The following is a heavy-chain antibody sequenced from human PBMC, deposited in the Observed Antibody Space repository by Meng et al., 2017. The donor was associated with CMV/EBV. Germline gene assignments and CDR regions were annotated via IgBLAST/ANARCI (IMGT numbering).Heavy chain of an antibody. Sequence: GESLKISCAASGFTFSSYAMHWVRQAPGKGLEWVTVISYDGSNKYYADSVKGRFTISRDNSKNTLYLQMNSLRAEDTAQYFCARTKLFVVIPTGRNWYFDLWGRGTLVTVSS. V-gene: IGHV3-30-3*01. CDR2: ISYDGSNK. D-gene: IGHD2-2*01. CDR1: GFTFSSYA. CDR3: ARTKLFVVIPTGRNWYFDL. J-gene: IGHJ2*01.